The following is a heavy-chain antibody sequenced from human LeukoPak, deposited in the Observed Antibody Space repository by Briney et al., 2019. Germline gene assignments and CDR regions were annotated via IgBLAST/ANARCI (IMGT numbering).Heavy chain of an antibody. V-gene: IGHV1-69*04. CDR3: ARDRGRGGLISAFDI. J-gene: IGHJ3*02. D-gene: IGHD1-26*01. CDR1: GGTFSSYA. Sequence: SVKVSCKASGGTFSSYAISWVRQAPGQGLEWMGRIIPILGIANYAQKFQGRVTITADKSTSTAYMELSSLRSEDTAVYYCARDRGRGGLISAFDIWGQGTMVTVSS. CDR2: IIPILGIA.